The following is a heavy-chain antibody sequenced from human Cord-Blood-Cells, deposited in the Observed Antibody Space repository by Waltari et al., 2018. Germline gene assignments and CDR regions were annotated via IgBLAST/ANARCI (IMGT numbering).Heavy chain of an antibody. V-gene: IGHV3-49*03. CDR3: WTYDILTGYFDY. J-gene: IGHJ4*02. CDR1: GFTFGDYA. CDR2: IRSKAYGGTT. Sequence: GESGGGLVQPGRSLRLSCTASGFTFGDYAMSWFRQAPEKGLEWVGFIRSKAYGGTTEYAASVKGRFTISRDDSKSIAYLQMNSLKTEDTAVYYCWTYDILTGYFDYWGQGTLVTVSS. D-gene: IGHD3-9*01.